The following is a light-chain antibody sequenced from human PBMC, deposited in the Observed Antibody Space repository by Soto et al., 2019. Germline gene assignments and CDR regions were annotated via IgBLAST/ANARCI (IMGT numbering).Light chain of an antibody. CDR2: AAF. V-gene: IGKV1-27*01. CDR1: QGISNY. Sequence: DIQMTQSPSSLSASVGDRVTITCRASQGISNYLAWYQQIPGKVPKLLISAAFTLQSGVPSRFSGSGSGTDFTLTMSSLQPVDVASNYRRKSTSAPAFGGGTNVEIK. J-gene: IGKJ4*01. CDR3: RKSTSAPA.